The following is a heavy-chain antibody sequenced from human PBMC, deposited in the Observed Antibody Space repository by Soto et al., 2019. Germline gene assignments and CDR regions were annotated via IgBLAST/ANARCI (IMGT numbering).Heavy chain of an antibody. CDR2: IDWDDDK. D-gene: IGHD2-2*01. CDR3: ARSPAWYYYGMDV. V-gene: IGHV2-70*04. Sequence: SGPTLVNPTQTLTLTCTFSGFSLSTSGMRVSWIRQPPGKALEWLARIDWDDDKFYSTSLKTRLTISKDTSKNQVVLTMTNMDPLDTATFYCARSPAWYYYGMDVWGQGTTVTVSS. J-gene: IGHJ6*02. CDR1: GFSLSTSGMR.